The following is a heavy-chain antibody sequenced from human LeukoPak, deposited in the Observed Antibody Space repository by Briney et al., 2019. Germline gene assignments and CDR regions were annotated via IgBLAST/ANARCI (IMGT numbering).Heavy chain of an antibody. CDR1: GFTFSSYW. CDR2: IKQDGSEK. CDR3: ARGITMVRGAMAS. D-gene: IGHD3-10*01. J-gene: IGHJ5*02. Sequence: GGSLRLSCAASGFTFSSYWMSWVRQAPGKGLEWVANIKQDGSEKYYVDSVKGRLTISRDNAKNSLYLQMNSLRAEDTAVYYCARGITMVRGAMASWGQGTLVTVSS. V-gene: IGHV3-7*01.